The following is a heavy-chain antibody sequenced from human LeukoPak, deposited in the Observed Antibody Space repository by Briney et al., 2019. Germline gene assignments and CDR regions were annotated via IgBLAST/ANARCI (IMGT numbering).Heavy chain of an antibody. V-gene: IGHV4-59*02. CDR3: ARGAARAGKDDAFDI. Sequence: SETLSLTCNVSGDSVSSGYWNWIRQPPGKGLEWIGYIYHSGSTYYNPSLKSRVTISVDRSKNQSSLKLSSVTAADTAVYYCARGAARAGKDDAFDIWGQGTMVTVSS. D-gene: IGHD2-15*01. CDR1: GDSVSSGY. CDR2: IYHSGST. J-gene: IGHJ3*02.